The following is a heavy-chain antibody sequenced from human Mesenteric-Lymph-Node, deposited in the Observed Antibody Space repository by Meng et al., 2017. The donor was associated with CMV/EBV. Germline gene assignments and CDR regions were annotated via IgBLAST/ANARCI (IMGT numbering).Heavy chain of an antibody. Sequence: LSCAAFGFTFSDHYMSWIRQAPGKGLEWVSFISSSSTTIYYADSVKGRFTISRDNAQNSLSLQMNSLRAEDTAVYYCAKTKGSGFDYWGQGALVTVSS. D-gene: IGHD3-10*01. V-gene: IGHV3-11*01. CDR1: GFTFSDHY. CDR2: ISSSSTTI. CDR3: AKTKGSGFDY. J-gene: IGHJ4*02.